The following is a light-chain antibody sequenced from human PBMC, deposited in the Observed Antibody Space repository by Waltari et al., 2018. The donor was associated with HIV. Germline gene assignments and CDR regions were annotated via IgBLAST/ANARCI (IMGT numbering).Light chain of an antibody. V-gene: IGKV3-20*01. CDR1: QSISSRF. J-gene: IGKJ4*01. Sequence: EIVLTQSPGTLSLSPGERVTLSCRISQSISSRFLAWYQQKPGQAPRLLIHGASSRATDITDRFSGSGSGTEFTLTISRLEPEDFAVYYCHQYAGSPLTFGGGTKVEIK. CDR2: GAS. CDR3: HQYAGSPLT.